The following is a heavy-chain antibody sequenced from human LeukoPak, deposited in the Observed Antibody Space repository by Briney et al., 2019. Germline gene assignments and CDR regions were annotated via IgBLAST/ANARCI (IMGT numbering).Heavy chain of an antibody. J-gene: IGHJ4*02. CDR3: ARGVSNLPESYPDY. CDR2: IIPILGIA. D-gene: IGHD1-26*01. CDR1: GGTFSSYA. V-gene: IGHV1-69*04. Sequence: GASVKVSCKASGGTFSSYAISWVRQAPGQGLEWMGRIIPILGIANYAQKFQGRVTITADKSTSTAYMELSSLRSEDTAVYYCARGVSNLPESYPDYSGQGTLVTVSS.